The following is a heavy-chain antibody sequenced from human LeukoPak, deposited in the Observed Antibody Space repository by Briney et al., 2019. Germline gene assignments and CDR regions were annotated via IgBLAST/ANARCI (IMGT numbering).Heavy chain of an antibody. Sequence: GGSLRLSCAASGFTFSSYWMSWVRQAPGKGLEWVANIKQDGSEKYYVDSVKGRFTISRDNAKNSLYLQMNSLRAEDTAVYYCARVLVPYSSSWYQIFDYWGQGTLVTVSS. CDR2: IKQDGSEK. CDR1: GFTFSSYW. V-gene: IGHV3-7*01. D-gene: IGHD6-13*01. J-gene: IGHJ4*02. CDR3: ARVLVPYSSSWYQIFDY.